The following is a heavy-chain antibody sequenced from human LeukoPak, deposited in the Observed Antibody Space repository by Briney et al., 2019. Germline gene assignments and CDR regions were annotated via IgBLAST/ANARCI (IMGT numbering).Heavy chain of an antibody. J-gene: IGHJ3*02. D-gene: IGHD2-2*01. CDR2: INTSGDT. CDR3: ARTLLPATMGAFDI. V-gene: IGHV4-4*07. CDR1: GAFSTNYF. Sequence: SETLSLTCSVSGAFSTNYFWSWIRQPAGKGLEWIGRINTSGDTNYNPSLKSQVTMSVDTSKNQFSLNLSSMTAADTAVYYCARTLLPATMGAFDIWGQGTMVTVSS.